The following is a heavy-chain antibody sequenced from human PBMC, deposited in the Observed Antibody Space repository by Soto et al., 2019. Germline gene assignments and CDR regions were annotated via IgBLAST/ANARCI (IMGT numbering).Heavy chain of an antibody. CDR3: ARGDSTDCSNGVCSFFYNHDMDV. CDR1: GYSFTDYH. V-gene: IGHV1-2*04. D-gene: IGHD2-8*01. J-gene: IGHJ6*02. Sequence: GASVKVSCKASGYSFTDYHVHGVGQAPGEGLEWLGRINPKSGGTSTAQRFQGWVTMTTDTSISTASMELSRLTSDDTAIYYCARGDSTDCSNGVCSFFYNHDMDVWGQGTTVTVSS. CDR2: INPKSGGT.